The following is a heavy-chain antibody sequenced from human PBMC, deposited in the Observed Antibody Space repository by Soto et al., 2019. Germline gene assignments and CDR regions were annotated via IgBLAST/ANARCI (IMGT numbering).Heavy chain of an antibody. CDR1: GFTFSSYG. J-gene: IGHJ4*02. Sequence: QVQLVESGGGVVQPGRPLRLSCAASGFTFSSYGMHWVRQAPGKGLEWVAVIWYDGSNKYYADSVKGRFTISRDNSKNTLYLQMNSLRAEDTAVYYCARGYSSGWYFDYWGQGTLVTVSS. CDR3: ARGYSSGWYFDY. CDR2: IWYDGSNK. V-gene: IGHV3-33*01. D-gene: IGHD6-19*01.